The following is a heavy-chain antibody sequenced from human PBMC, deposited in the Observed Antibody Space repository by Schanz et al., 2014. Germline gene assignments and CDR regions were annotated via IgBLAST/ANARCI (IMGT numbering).Heavy chain of an antibody. J-gene: IGHJ6*02. CDR3: ARDLTVDTGYVVHYYYYGMDV. CDR2: LTGSGGGT. Sequence: EVQLVESGGGVVRPGGSLRLSCAASGFGFDDYAMSWVRQAPGKGPEWVSSLTGSGGGTYYADSVRGRFAISRDNSKNTLYLEMNSLRAEDTAVYYCARDLTVDTGYVVHYYYYGMDVWGQGTTVTVSS. D-gene: IGHD5-12*01. CDR1: GFGFDDYA. V-gene: IGHV3-23*04.